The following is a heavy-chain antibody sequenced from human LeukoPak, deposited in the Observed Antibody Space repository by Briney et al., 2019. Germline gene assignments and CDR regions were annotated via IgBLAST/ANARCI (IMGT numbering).Heavy chain of an antibody. Sequence: ASVKVSCKASGYTFTGYYMHWVRQAPGQGLEWMGWINPNSGGTNYAQKFQGRVTMTRDTSISTVYVELSRLRSDDTAVYHCARVFVYGDYYDAFDIWGQGTMVTVSS. CDR1: GYTFTGYY. D-gene: IGHD4-17*01. CDR3: ARVFVYGDYYDAFDI. J-gene: IGHJ3*02. V-gene: IGHV1-2*02. CDR2: INPNSGGT.